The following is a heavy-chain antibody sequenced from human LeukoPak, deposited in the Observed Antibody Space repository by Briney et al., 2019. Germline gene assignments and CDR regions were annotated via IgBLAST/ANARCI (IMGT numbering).Heavy chain of an antibody. Sequence: PSETLSLTCTVSGGSISSYYWSWIRQPPGKGLEWIGYIYYSGSTNYNPSLKSRVTISVDTSKNQFSLKLSSVTAADTAVYYCARVSYCSGGSCYSVDYWGQGTLVTVSS. CDR2: IYYSGST. V-gene: IGHV4-59*01. CDR3: ARVSYCSGGSCYSVDY. J-gene: IGHJ4*02. D-gene: IGHD2-15*01. CDR1: GGSISSYY.